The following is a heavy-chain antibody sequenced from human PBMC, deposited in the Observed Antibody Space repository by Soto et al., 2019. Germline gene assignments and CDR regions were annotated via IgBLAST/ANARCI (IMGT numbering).Heavy chain of an antibody. CDR2: IKQDGSEK. CDR3: ARAPLTGDGDAFDI. J-gene: IGHJ3*02. CDR1: GFTFSSYW. V-gene: IGHV3-7*01. Sequence: GGSLRLSCAASGFTFSSYWMSWVRQAPGKGLEWVANIKQDGSEKYYVDSVKGRFTISRDNAKNSLYLQMNSLRAEDAAVYYCARAPLTGDGDAFDIWGQGTMVTVSS. D-gene: IGHD7-27*01.